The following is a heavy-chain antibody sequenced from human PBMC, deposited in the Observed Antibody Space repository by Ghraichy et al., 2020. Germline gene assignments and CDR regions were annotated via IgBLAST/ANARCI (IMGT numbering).Heavy chain of an antibody. CDR1: GFTFSPYG. CDR3: AKDRASYYYGMDV. V-gene: IGHV3-30*18. J-gene: IGHJ6*02. D-gene: IGHD3-10*01. CDR2: ISYVGSDK. Sequence: GGSLRLSCAASGFTFSPYGMHWVRQAPGKGLEWVAVISYVGSDKYYADSVKGRFTISRDNSKNTLYLQLNSLRAEDTAVYYCAKDRASYYYGMDVWGQGTTVTVSS.